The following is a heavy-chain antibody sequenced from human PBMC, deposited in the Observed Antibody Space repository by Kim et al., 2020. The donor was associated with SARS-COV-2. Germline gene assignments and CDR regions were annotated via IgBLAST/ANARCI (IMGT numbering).Heavy chain of an antibody. CDR2: IRQDGSDK. J-gene: IGHJ6*02. CDR3: AKDTRFYYGMDV. CDR1: GFIFSSYW. Sequence: GGSLRLSCVASGFIFSSYWMTWVRQAPGKGLEWVANIRQDGSDKYYVDSVKGRFTISRDNAKNSLYLQRNSLRAEDTAVYYCAKDTRFYYGMDVWGRGTTVTVSS. V-gene: IGHV3-7*03.